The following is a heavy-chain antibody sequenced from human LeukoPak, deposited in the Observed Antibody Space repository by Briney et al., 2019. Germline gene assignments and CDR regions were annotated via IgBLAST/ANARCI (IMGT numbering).Heavy chain of an antibody. D-gene: IGHD5-18*01. Sequence: SVKVSCKASGGTFSSYAISWVQQAPGQGLEWMGRIIPIFGTANYAQKFQGRVTITTDESTSTAYMELSSLRSEDTAVYYCASRSGRGYSYGPRDYYMDVWGKGTTVTVSS. CDR2: IIPIFGTA. CDR3: ASRSGRGYSYGPRDYYMDV. J-gene: IGHJ6*03. CDR1: GGTFSSYA. V-gene: IGHV1-69*05.